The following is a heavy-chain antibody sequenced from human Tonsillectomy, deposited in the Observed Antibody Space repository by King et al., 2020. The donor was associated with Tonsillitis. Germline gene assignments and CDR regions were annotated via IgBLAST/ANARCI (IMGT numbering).Heavy chain of an antibody. CDR3: ARDWRVDTAMGPGYFDY. CDR1: GGTFSSYA. V-gene: IGHV1-69*01. D-gene: IGHD5-18*01. J-gene: IGHJ4*02. CDR2: IIPIFGTA. Sequence: QLVQSGAEVKKPGSSVKVSCKASGGTFSSYAISWVRQAPGQGLEWMGGIIPIFGTANYAQKFQGRVTITADESTSTAYMELSSLRSEDTPVYCCARDWRVDTAMGPGYFDYWGQGTLVTVSS.